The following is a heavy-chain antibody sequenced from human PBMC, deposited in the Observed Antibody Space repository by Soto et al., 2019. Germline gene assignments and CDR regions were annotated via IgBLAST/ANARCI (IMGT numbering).Heavy chain of an antibody. J-gene: IGHJ4*02. V-gene: IGHV1-3*01. CDR3: ARSIVVVTAADY. Sequence: GASVKVSCKASGCTFTSYAMHWVRQAPGQRLEWMGWINAGNGNTKYSQKFQGRVTITRDTSASTAYMELSSLRSEDTAGYYCARSIVVVTAADYWGQGTLVTVSS. CDR2: INAGNGNT. D-gene: IGHD2-21*02. CDR1: GCTFTSYA.